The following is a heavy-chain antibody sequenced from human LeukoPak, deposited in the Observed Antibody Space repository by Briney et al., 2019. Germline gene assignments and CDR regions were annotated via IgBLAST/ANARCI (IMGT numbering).Heavy chain of an antibody. V-gene: IGHV4-4*07. CDR1: GGSISSYY. Sequence: SETLSLTCTVSGGSISSYYWSWIRQPAGKGLEWIGRIYTSGSTNYNPSLKSRVSMSVDTSKNQFSLKLSSVTAADTAVYYCARDWPSLMDSSGWYDAFDIWGQETMVTVSS. D-gene: IGHD6-19*01. CDR2: IYTSGST. CDR3: ARDWPSLMDSSGWYDAFDI. J-gene: IGHJ3*02.